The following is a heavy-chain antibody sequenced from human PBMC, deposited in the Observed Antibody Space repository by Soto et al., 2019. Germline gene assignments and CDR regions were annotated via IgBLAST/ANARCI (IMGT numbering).Heavy chain of an antibody. CDR2: ISSSGSTI. D-gene: IGHD6-6*01. Sequence: EVQLVESGGGLVQPGGSLRLSCAASGFTFSSYEMNWVRQAPGKGLEWVSYISSSGSTIYYADSVKGRFTISRDNAKNSLYLQMNSLRAEDTAVYYCAREKGIAARHYYYYGMDVWGHGTTVTVSS. CDR3: AREKGIAARHYYYYGMDV. CDR1: GFTFSSYE. V-gene: IGHV3-48*03. J-gene: IGHJ6*02.